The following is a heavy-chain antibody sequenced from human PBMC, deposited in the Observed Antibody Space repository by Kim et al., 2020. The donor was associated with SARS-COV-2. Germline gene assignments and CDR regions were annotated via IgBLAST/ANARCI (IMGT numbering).Heavy chain of an antibody. J-gene: IGHJ4*02. D-gene: IGHD4-4*01. CDR1: GFTFSSYA. Sequence: GGSLRLSCAASGFTFSSYAMHWVRQAPGKGLEWVAVISYDGSNKYYADSVKGRFTISRDNSKNTLYLQMNSLRAEDTAVYYCARDRVTAERQYYFDNWGQGTLVTVSS. CDR3: ARDRVTAERQYYFDN. V-gene: IGHV3-30*04. CDR2: ISYDGSNK.